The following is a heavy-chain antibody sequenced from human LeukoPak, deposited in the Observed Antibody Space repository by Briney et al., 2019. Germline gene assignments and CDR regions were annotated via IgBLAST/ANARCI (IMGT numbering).Heavy chain of an antibody. J-gene: IGHJ5*02. CDR3: ARDNWFDA. V-gene: IGHV3-53*01. Sequence: GGSLKLSCEASGFTVSSNYISWVRQAPGKGLEWVSVIYSTGTTFYADTVKGRFTISSDNSKNTMSLQMNSLRAEDTAVYYCARDNWFDAWGQGTLVTVSS. CDR1: GFTVSSNY. CDR2: IYSTGTT.